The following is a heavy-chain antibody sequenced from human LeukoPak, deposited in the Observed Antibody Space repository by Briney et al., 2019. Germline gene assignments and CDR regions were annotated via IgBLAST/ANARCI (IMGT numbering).Heavy chain of an antibody. V-gene: IGHV1-69*01. CDR1: GGTFSSYA. D-gene: IGHD5-24*01. CDR3: ASRPRDGYNSDFDY. CDR2: IIPIFGTA. J-gene: IGHJ4*02. Sequence: GASVKVSCKASGGTFSSYAISWVRQAPGRGLEWMGGIIPIFGTASYAQKFQGRVTITADESTSTAYMELSSLRSEDTAVYYCASRPRDGYNSDFDYWGQGTLVTVSS.